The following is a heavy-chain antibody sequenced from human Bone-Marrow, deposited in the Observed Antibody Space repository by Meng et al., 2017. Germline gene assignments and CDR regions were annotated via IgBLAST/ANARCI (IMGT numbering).Heavy chain of an antibody. Sequence: ASVKVSCKASGYTFTGYYMHWVRQAPGQGLEWMGIINPSGGSTSYAQKFQGRVTMTRDTSTSTVYMELSSLRSEDTAVYYCARALPYGDLTWRYYYYGMDVWGQGTTVTVSS. D-gene: IGHD4-17*01. CDR1: GYTFTGYY. CDR2: INPSGGST. J-gene: IGHJ6*02. V-gene: IGHV1-46*01. CDR3: ARALPYGDLTWRYYYYGMDV.